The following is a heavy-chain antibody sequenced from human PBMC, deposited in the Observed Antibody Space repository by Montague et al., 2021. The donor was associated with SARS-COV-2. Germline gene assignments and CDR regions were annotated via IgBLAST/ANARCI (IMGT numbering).Heavy chain of an antibody. CDR1: GGSISSSNYY. D-gene: IGHD6-13*01. CDR3: ATEGATAGFDF. CDR2: LYYSGST. V-gene: IGHV4-39*02. J-gene: IGHJ4*02. Sequence: SETLSLTCIVSGGSISSSNYYWGWIRQPPGKGLEYIGSLYYSGSTYYNPSLRSRVTISVETSKNLLSLRLNAVTAADTAVYYCATEGATAGFDFWGQGILVTVSS.